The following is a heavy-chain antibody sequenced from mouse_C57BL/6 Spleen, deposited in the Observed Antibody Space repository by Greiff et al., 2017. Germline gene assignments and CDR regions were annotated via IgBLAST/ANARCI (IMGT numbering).Heavy chain of an antibody. Sequence: EVHLVESGGGLVKPGGSLKLSCAASGFTFSSYAMSWVRQTPEKRLEWVATISDGGSYTYYPDNAKNNLYLQMSHLKSEDTAMYYCARDYDYDGAWFAYWGQGTLVTVSA. V-gene: IGHV5-4*01. CDR1: GFTFSSYA. CDR2: ISDGGSYT. D-gene: IGHD2-4*01. J-gene: IGHJ3*01. CDR3: ARDYDYDGAWFAY.